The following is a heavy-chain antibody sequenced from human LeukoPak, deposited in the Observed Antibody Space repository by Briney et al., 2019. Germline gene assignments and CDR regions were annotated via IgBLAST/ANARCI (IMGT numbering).Heavy chain of an antibody. J-gene: IGHJ4*02. D-gene: IGHD1-1*01. Sequence: GGSLRLSCAASGFTFSSYAMSWVRQAPGKGLEWVSLIYSGERTYYADSVRGRFTISRDNSKNTLYLHMNSLRAEDTGMYYCARDNSGSIDYWGQGTLVTVSS. V-gene: IGHV3-53*01. CDR1: GFTFSSYA. CDR3: ARDNSGSIDY. CDR2: IYSGERT.